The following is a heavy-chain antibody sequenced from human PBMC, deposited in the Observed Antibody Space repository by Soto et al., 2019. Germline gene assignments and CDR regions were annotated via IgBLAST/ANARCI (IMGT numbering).Heavy chain of an antibody. CDR3: ARGHHSMDV. Sequence: XGSLGLSFASSGFTFSDHYMSWIRQAPGKGLEWISFINPSSSFTHYADSVKGRFTISRDNAENSLYLQMNSLRAEDTALYYCARGHHSMDVCGQGATVTVSS. J-gene: IGHJ6*02. CDR2: INPSSSFT. V-gene: IGHV3-11*06. CDR1: GFTFSDHY.